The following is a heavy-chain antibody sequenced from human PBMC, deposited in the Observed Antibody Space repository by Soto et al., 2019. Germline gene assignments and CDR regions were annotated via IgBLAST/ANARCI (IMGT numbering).Heavy chain of an antibody. V-gene: IGHV2-5*02. J-gene: IGHJ5*02. CDR1: GFSLSTSGVG. CDR3: AHRRYPEHGDVS. D-gene: IGHD4-17*01. Sequence: QITLKESGPTLVKPTQTLTLTCTFSGFSLSTSGVGVGWIRQPPGKALEWLALIYWDDDKRYSPSLKSRLTVTKDTSKNQVVLTMTNMDPVDTATYYCAHRRYPEHGDVSWGQGTLVTVSS. CDR2: IYWDDDK.